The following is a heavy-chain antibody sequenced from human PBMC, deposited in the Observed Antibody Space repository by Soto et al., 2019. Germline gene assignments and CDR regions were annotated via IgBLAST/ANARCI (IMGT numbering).Heavy chain of an antibody. CDR2: IYDSGDT. Sequence: SETLSLTCTVSGASISSGGYFWGWIRQHPGKGLEWIGYIYDSGDTYYNPSLQSRVTISLDTSKNQFSLQLGSVTAADTAVYYCARDTAMANNYFDYWGQGALVTVSS. V-gene: IGHV4-31*03. CDR1: GASISSGGYF. CDR3: ARDTAMANNYFDY. J-gene: IGHJ4*02. D-gene: IGHD5-18*01.